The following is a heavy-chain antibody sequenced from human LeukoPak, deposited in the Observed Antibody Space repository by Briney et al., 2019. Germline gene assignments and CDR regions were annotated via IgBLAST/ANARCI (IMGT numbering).Heavy chain of an antibody. V-gene: IGHV3-48*01. Sequence: GGSLRLSCAASGFTFSSYSMNWVRQAPGKGLEWVSYISSSSTIYYADSVQGRFTISRDNAKNSLYLQMNSLRAEDTAVYYCARVGYSGYDQQFDYWGQGTLVTVSS. CDR3: ARVGYSGYDQQFDY. D-gene: IGHD5-12*01. J-gene: IGHJ4*02. CDR1: GFTFSSYS. CDR2: ISSSSTI.